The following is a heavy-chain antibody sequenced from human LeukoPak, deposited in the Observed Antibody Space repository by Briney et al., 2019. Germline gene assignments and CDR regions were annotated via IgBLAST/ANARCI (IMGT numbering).Heavy chain of an antibody. V-gene: IGHV1-24*01. J-gene: IGHJ4*02. CDR3: AHGKGRWLHLIY. CDR1: GYTLTELS. D-gene: IGHD5-24*01. Sequence: ASVKVSCKVSGYTLTELSMHWVRQAPGKGREWMGGFDPEDGETIYAQKFQGRVTMTEDTSTDTAYMELSSLRSEDTAVYYCAHGKGRWLHLIYWGQGTLVTVSS. CDR2: FDPEDGET.